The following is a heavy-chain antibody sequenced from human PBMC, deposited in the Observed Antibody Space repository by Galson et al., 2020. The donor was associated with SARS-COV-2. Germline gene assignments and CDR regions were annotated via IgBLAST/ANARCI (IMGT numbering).Heavy chain of an antibody. CDR1: GYTFTSYG. J-gene: IGHJ3*01. CDR2: INGGNGDT. CDR3: TRDPTNKFDAFDV. V-gene: IGHV1-18*01. Sequence: ASVKVSCKASGYTFTSYGISWVRQAPGQGPEWMGWINGGNGDTRYSHNFQGRFTISRDTFASTAYMELSSLTREDTAIYYCTRDPTNKFDAFDVWGQGTMVTVSP.